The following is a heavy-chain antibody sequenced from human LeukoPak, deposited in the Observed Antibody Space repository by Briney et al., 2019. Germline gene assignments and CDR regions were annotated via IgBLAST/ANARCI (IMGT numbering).Heavy chain of an antibody. J-gene: IGHJ4*02. V-gene: IGHV3-21*01. CDR3: ARDRVGYSSGRGHRFDY. D-gene: IGHD6-19*01. CDR1: GFTFSSYS. Sequence: GGSLRLSCAASGFTFSSYSMNWVRQAPGKGLEWVSSISSSSSYIYYADSVKGRFTISRDNAKNSLYLQMNSLRAEDTAVYYCARDRVGYSSGRGHRFDYWGQGTLVTVSS. CDR2: ISSSSSYI.